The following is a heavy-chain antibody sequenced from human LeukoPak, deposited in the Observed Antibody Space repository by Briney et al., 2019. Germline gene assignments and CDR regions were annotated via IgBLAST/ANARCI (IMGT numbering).Heavy chain of an antibody. J-gene: IGHJ4*02. D-gene: IGHD2-15*01. Sequence: GSSVKVSCKASGGTFSSYAISWVRQAPGQGLEWMGRIIPILGIANYAQKFQGRVTITADKSTSTAYMELSSLRSEDTAVYYCATADMGYCSGGSCYLFYYFDYWGQGTLVTVSS. V-gene: IGHV1-69*04. CDR3: ATADMGYCSGGSCYLFYYFDY. CDR2: IIPILGIA. CDR1: GGTFSSYA.